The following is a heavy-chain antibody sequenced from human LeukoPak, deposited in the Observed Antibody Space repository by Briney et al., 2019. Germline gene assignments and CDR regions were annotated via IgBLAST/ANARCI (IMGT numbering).Heavy chain of an antibody. CDR3: AKDHYWSIDY. J-gene: IGHJ4*02. D-gene: IGHD1-1*01. CDR2: IKGDGIST. CDR1: GFDFSSNW. V-gene: IGHV3-74*01. Sequence: GGSLRLSCAASGFDFSSNWLHWVRHAPGQGLVWVSRIKGDGISTNYADSVKGRFTISRDIAKNTLYLQMNSLRAEDTGVYYCAKDHYWSIDYWGRGTLVTVSS.